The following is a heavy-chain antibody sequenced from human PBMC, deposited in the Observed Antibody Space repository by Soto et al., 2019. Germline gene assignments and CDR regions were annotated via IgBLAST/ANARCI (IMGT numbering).Heavy chain of an antibody. Sequence: PGGSLRLSCAASGFTFSSYAMSWVRQAPGKGLEWVSSISGSGGGTYYADSVKDRFTFSRDNSKNTLYLQMSSLRGEDTAVYYCAKGTQFFYYYAMDVWGQGTTVTVSS. CDR2: ISGSGGGT. J-gene: IGHJ6*02. V-gene: IGHV3-23*01. CDR1: GFTFSSYA. CDR3: AKGTQFFYYYAMDV.